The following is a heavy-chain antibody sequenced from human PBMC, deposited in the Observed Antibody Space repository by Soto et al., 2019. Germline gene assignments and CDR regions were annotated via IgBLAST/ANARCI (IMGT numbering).Heavy chain of an antibody. CDR3: ARAGIVDTAMVLGDY. CDR2: IYYSGST. CDR1: GGSISSGGYY. J-gene: IGHJ4*02. Sequence: QVQLQESGPGLVKPSHTLSLTCTVSGGSISSGGYYWSWIRQHPGKGLEWIGYIYYSGSTYYNPSLKSRVTISVDTSKNQFSLKLSSVTAADSAVYYCARAGIVDTAMVLGDYWGQGTLVTVSS. D-gene: IGHD5-18*01. V-gene: IGHV4-31*03.